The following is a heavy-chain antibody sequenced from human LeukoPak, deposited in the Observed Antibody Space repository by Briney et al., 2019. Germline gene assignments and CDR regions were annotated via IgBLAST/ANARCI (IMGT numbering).Heavy chain of an antibody. Sequence: HPGGSLRLSCAASGFTFSSYWMHWVRQAPGKGLVWVSRINSDGSSTSYADSVKGRFTISRDNSKNMLYLQMNSLRAEDTAVYYCAKKSGDPILLWFGELSKNDNFDYWGQGTLVTVSS. V-gene: IGHV3-74*01. CDR1: GFTFSSYW. CDR2: INSDGSST. J-gene: IGHJ4*02. D-gene: IGHD3-10*01. CDR3: AKKSGDPILLWFGELSKNDNFDY.